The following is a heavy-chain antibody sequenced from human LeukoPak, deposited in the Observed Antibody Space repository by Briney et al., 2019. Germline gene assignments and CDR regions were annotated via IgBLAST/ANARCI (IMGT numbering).Heavy chain of an antibody. CDR1: GFTFSSYAM. J-gene: IGHJ6*03. Sequence: GSLRLSCAASGFTFSSYAMSWVRQPPGKGLEWIGEIYHSGSTNYNPSLKSRVTISVDKSKNQFSLKLSSVTAADTAVYYCARGVIAVAANYYYYYMDVWGKGTTVTVSS. D-gene: IGHD6-19*01. CDR3: ARGVIAVAANYYYYYMDV. V-gene: IGHV4-4*02. CDR2: IYHSGST.